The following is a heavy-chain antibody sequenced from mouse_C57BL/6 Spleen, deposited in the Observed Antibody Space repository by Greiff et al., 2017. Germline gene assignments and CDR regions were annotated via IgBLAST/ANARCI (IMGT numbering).Heavy chain of an antibody. CDR1: GYTFTSYG. J-gene: IGHJ2*01. CDR3: AREGETDY. V-gene: IGHV1-81*01. CDR2: INPRSGNT. Sequence: VQLQQSGAELARPGASVKLSCKASGYTFTSYGISLVKQRTGKCLEWIGEINPRSGNTSYNAKFKGKATLTADKSSSTAYMVLRSLTSEDSAVNCCAREGETDYWGQGTTLTVSS.